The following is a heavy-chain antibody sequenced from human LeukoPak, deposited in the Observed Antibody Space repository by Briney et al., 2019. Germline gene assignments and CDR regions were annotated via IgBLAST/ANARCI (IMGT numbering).Heavy chain of an antibody. J-gene: IGHJ3*02. CDR2: ISSSGSTI. Sequence: PGGSLRLSCAASGFTFSGYEMNWVRQAPGEGLEWVSYISSSGSTIYYADSVKGRFTISRDNAKNSLYLQMNSLRAEDTAVNYCDFSSDGSGSYHPDGAFDIWGQGTMVTVSS. D-gene: IGHD3-10*01. CDR3: DFSSDGSGSYHPDGAFDI. CDR1: GFTFSGYE. V-gene: IGHV3-48*03.